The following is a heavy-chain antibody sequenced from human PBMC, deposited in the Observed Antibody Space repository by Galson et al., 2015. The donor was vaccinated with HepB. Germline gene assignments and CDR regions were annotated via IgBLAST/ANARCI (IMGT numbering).Heavy chain of an antibody. V-gene: IGHV4-59*01. J-gene: IGHJ3*01. D-gene: IGHD6-13*01. Sequence: SETLSLTCAVSGGSISGYYWGWIRQPPGKGLEWIAYIFYSGSTNYNPSLKSRVTISLDTSKKQFSLKLSSVTAADTALYYCARYPPTTSSWAPDAFDVWGQGTMVTVSS. CDR2: IFYSGST. CDR3: ARYPPTTSSWAPDAFDV. CDR1: GGSISGYY.